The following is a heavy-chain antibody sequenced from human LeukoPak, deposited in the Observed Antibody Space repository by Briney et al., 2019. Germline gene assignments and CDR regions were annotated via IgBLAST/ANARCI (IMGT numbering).Heavy chain of an antibody. CDR1: GFTFSSYS. CDR3: ARDASLGKAAYDY. V-gene: IGHV3-21*01. Sequence: AGGSLRLSCAACGFTFSSYSMNWVRQAPGKGLEGVSSISSSSSYIYYADSVKGRFTISRDNAKNSLYLQMNSLRAEDTAVYYCARDASLGKAAYDYWGQGTLVTVSS. J-gene: IGHJ4*02. CDR2: ISSSSSYI. D-gene: IGHD3-16*01.